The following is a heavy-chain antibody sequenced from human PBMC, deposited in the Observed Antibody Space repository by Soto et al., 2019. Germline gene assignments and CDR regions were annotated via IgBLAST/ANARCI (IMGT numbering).Heavy chain of an antibody. CDR2: ISGSGGST. Sequence: GGSLRLSCAASGFTFSSYAMSCARQALGRGLEWGAVISGSGGSTYYADSVKGRFTISRDNSKNTLYLQMNSLRAEDTAVYYCAKDRSSQLAEGFDPWGQGTLVTVSS. J-gene: IGHJ5*02. CDR1: GFTFSSYA. V-gene: IGHV3-23*01. CDR3: AKDRSSQLAEGFDP. D-gene: IGHD6-13*01.